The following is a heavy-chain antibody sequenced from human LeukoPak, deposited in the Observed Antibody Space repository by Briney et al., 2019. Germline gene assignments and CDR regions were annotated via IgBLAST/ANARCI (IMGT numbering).Heavy chain of an antibody. J-gene: IGHJ6*02. D-gene: IGHD2-15*01. V-gene: IGHV3-43*01. CDR1: GFTFDDYT. CDR3: AEDATSVVVAATNWDYYYYGMDV. Sequence: PGGSLRLSCAASGFTFDDYTMHWVRHAPGKGLEWVSLISWDGGSTYYADSVKGRFTISRDNSKNSLYLQMNSLRTEDTALYYCAEDATSVVVAATNWDYYYYGMDVWGQGTTVTVSS. CDR2: ISWDGGST.